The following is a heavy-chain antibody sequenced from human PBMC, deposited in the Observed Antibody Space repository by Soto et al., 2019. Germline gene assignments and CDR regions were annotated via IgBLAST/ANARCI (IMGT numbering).Heavy chain of an antibody. V-gene: IGHV3-30*18. D-gene: IGHD1-20*01. J-gene: IGHJ3*02. Sequence: PGGSLRLSCAASGFTFSSYGMHWVRQAPGKGLEWVAVISYDGSNKYYADSVKGRFTISRDDSKNTLLLQMNSLRAEDTAVYYCVKERMAYNSVREPFDILCQGTMDTVSS. CDR3: VKERMAYNSVREPFDI. CDR2: ISYDGSNK. CDR1: GFTFSSYG.